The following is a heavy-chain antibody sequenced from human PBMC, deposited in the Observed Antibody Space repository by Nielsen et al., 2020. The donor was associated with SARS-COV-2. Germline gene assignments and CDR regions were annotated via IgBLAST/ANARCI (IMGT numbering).Heavy chain of an antibody. D-gene: IGHD2-2*01. CDR3: ARGVLDY. CDR1: GFDFSNFN. Sequence: GESLKISCAASGFDFSNFNMAWVRQAPGKGPEWVAYISSDSSWKQYADSVKGRVSISRDNAKKSLDLQMNSLRGEDTAVYYCARGVLDYWGQGALVTVSS. V-gene: IGHV3-48*01. J-gene: IGHJ4*02. CDR2: ISSDSSWK.